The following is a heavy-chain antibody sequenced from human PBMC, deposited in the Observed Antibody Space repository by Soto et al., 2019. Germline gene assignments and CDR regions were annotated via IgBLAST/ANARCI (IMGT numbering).Heavy chain of an antibody. V-gene: IGHV2-5*02. D-gene: IGHD2-21*02. CDR2: IYWVDDK. Sequence: QITLKESGPSLVKPTQTLTLTCTFSGFSLSTGGVGVGWIRQPPGKALEWLALIYWVDDKRYSPSLRSRLTVTRATSKNHVVFTMPNMDAEDPATYSCAHSRCGGDSVQFYSSHYYYYKDVWGQGTTVTVSS. J-gene: IGHJ6*02. CDR3: AHSRCGGDSVQFYSSHYYYYKDV. CDR1: GFSLSTGGVG.